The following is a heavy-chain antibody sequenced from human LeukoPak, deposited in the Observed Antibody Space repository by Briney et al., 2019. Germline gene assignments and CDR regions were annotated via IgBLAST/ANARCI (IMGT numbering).Heavy chain of an antibody. V-gene: IGHV4-34*01. CDR1: GGSFSGYY. CDR2: INNSGTT. D-gene: IGHD6-19*01. CDR3: ARGTAVAGIPNMDV. Sequence: TSETLSLTCAVYGGSFSGYYWTWIRQPPGKGLEWIGEINNSGTTNDNPSLKRRVTISVDRSKDQFSLNLRSVTAADTAVYYCARGTAVAGIPNMDVWGKGTTVTVSS. J-gene: IGHJ6*03.